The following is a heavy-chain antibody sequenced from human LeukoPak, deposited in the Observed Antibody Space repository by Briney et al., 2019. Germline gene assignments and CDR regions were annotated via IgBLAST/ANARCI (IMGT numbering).Heavy chain of an antibody. V-gene: IGHV1-69*04. CDR3: ARDADYDRNAFDI. CDR1: GGTFSSYA. Sequence: SVKVSCKASGGTFSSYAISWVRQAPGQGLEWMGRIIPILGIANYAQKFQGRVTITADESTSTAYMELSSLRSEDTAVYYCARDADYDRNAFDIWGQGTMVTVSS. J-gene: IGHJ3*02. CDR2: IIPILGIA. D-gene: IGHD3-16*01.